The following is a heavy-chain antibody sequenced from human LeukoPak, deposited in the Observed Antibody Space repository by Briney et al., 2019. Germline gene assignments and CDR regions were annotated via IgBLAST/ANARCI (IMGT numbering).Heavy chain of an antibody. CDR3: ARVTIFGAPPIYYYYYYMDV. D-gene: IGHD3-3*01. Sequence: ASVKVSCKASGYTFTSYGISWVRQAPGQGLEWMGWISAYNGNTNYAQKLQGRVTMTTDTSTSTAYMELRSLRSDDTAVYYCARVTIFGAPPIYYYYYYMDVWGKGTTVTVSS. V-gene: IGHV1-18*01. CDR2: ISAYNGNT. CDR1: GYTFTSYG. J-gene: IGHJ6*03.